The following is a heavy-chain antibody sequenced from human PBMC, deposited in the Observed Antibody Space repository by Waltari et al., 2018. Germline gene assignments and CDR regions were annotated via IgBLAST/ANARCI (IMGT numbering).Heavy chain of an antibody. D-gene: IGHD3-9*01. Sequence: EVQLVQSGSEVKIPGESLKFSCTGAGYIFISFWIAWVRQMSGKGLEWMGSIYPGDFDISYSPSFQGQVTISADKSITTAYLQWNNLKASDTAIYYCARLGSRYNHWFDSWGQGTLVTVSS. CDR3: ARLGSRYNHWFDS. V-gene: IGHV5-51*01. CDR1: GYIFISFW. CDR2: IYPGDFDI. J-gene: IGHJ5*01.